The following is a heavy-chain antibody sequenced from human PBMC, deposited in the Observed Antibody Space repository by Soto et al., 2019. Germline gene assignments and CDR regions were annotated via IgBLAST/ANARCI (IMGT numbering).Heavy chain of an antibody. Sequence: LSLTCTVSGGSISSYYWSWIRQPPGKGLEWIGYIYYSGSTNYNPLLKSRVTISVDTSKNQFSLKLSSVTAEDTAVYYCARDGDYVDYFDYRGKGTLVTVSS. CDR2: IYYSGST. CDR3: ARDGDYVDYFDY. CDR1: GGSISSYY. D-gene: IGHD4-17*01. V-gene: IGHV4-59*01. J-gene: IGHJ4*02.